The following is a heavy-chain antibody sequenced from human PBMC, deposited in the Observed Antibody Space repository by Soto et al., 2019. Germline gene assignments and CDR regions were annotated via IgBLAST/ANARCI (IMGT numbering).Heavy chain of an antibody. Sequence: GSLRLSCAASGFTFSSNYMSWVRQAPGKGLELVSVIYSGGSTYYADSVKGRFTISRENSKNTLYLQMNSLRAEDTAVYYCARDRRGYYDSSGXWGQGTTVTVS. CDR2: IYSGGST. J-gene: IGHJ6*02. D-gene: IGHD3-22*01. V-gene: IGHV3-53*01. CDR3: ARDRRGYYDSSGX. CDR1: GFTFSSNY.